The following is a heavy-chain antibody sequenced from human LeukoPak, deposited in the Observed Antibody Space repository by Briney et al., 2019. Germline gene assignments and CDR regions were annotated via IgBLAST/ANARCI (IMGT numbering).Heavy chain of an antibody. CDR1: GGSISSGGYY. V-gene: IGHV4-61*08. Sequence: SETLSLTCTVSGGSISSGGYYWSWIRQPPGKGLEWIGYIYYSGSTNYNPSLKSRVTISVDTSKNQFSLKLSSVTAADTAVYYCARLLPTSSDFWSGYSIHYFDYWGQGTLVTVSS. CDR3: ARLLPTSSDFWSGYSIHYFDY. D-gene: IGHD3-3*01. J-gene: IGHJ4*02. CDR2: IYYSGST.